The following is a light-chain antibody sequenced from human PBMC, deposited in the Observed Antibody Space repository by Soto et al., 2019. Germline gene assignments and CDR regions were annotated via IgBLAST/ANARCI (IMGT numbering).Light chain of an antibody. J-gene: IGKJ2*01. CDR3: QQYNNWPYT. CDR1: QSVSSN. Sequence: EIVMTQSPATLSVSPGERATLSCRASQSVSSNLAWYQQKPGQAPRLLIYGASTRATGIPARFSGSGSGTEFTLTISSLQSEDFAVYHCQQYNNWPYTFGRGTKLEIK. V-gene: IGKV3-15*01. CDR2: GAS.